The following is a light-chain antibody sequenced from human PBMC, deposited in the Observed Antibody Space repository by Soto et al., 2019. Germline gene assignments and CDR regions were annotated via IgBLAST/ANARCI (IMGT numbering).Light chain of an antibody. V-gene: IGKV3-15*01. CDR1: QSVSSN. CDR2: VAS. CDR3: QQYNVWPLT. J-gene: IGKJ4*02. Sequence: EIVMTQSPATLSVSPGERATLSCRASQSVSSNLAWYQQKPGQTPKLLSYVASTRATGIPASFSGSGSGTGFTLTISSLQSEYFAVYYCQQYNVWPLTFGGGTKVEFK.